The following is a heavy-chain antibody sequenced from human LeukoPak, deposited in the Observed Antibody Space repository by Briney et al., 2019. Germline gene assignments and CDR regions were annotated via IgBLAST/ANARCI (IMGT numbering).Heavy chain of an antibody. Sequence: PGGSLRLSCAASGFTFSSYGMHWVRQAPGKGLEWVSYISSSSSTIYYADSVKGRFTISRDNAKNSLYLQMNSLRDEDTAVYYCARDLSKLYYYYGMDVRGQGTTVTVSS. CDR3: ARDLSKLYYYYGMDV. CDR1: GFTFSSYG. V-gene: IGHV3-48*02. CDR2: ISSSSSTI. J-gene: IGHJ6*02. D-gene: IGHD4-11*01.